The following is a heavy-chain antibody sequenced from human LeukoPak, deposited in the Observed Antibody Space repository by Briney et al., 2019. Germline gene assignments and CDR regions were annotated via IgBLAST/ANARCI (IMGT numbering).Heavy chain of an antibody. CDR1: GFTFNKSW. D-gene: IGHD3-3*01. J-gene: IGHJ4*02. CDR3: ARAYTIFGAVYYFDY. Sequence: GGSLRLSCAASGFTFNKSWMSWVRQAPGKGPEWVANIKEDGTQKYYVDSVRGRFTISRDNAENSLYLQMNSLRAEDTAVYYCARAYTIFGAVYYFDYWGQGTLVTVSS. CDR2: IKEDGTQK. V-gene: IGHV3-7*01.